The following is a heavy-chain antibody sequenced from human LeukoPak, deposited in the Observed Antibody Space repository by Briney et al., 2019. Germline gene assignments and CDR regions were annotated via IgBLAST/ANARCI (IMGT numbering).Heavy chain of an antibody. CDR3: AKESSSKRSGWPDY. V-gene: IGHV3-9*01. Sequence: PGGSLRLSCAASGFTFDDYAMHWVRQAPGKGLEWVSGISWNSGSIGYADSVKGRFTISRDNSKNTLYLQMNSLRAEDTAVYYCAKESSSKRSGWPDYWGQGTLVTVSS. D-gene: IGHD6-19*01. CDR1: GFTFDDYA. J-gene: IGHJ4*02. CDR2: ISWNSGSI.